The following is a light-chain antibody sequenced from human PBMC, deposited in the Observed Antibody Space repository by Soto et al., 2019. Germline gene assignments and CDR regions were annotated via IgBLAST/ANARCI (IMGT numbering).Light chain of an antibody. V-gene: IGKV1-5*03. Sequence: DIQMTQSPSTLSGSVGDRVTITCRASQTISSWLAWYQQKPGKAPKLLIYKASTLKSGVPSRFSGSGSGTEFTLTISSLQPDDFATYYCQQSHITQYSFGQGTKVDIK. CDR2: KAS. J-gene: IGKJ2*03. CDR3: QQSHITQYS. CDR1: QTISSW.